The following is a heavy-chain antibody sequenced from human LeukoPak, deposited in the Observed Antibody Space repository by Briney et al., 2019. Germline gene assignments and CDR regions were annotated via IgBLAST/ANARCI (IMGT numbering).Heavy chain of an antibody. CDR2: IYYSGST. V-gene: IGHV4-59*01. CDR3: ARHTIFGVLDGDWFDP. CDR1: GGSITNYY. D-gene: IGHD3-3*01. J-gene: IGHJ5*02. Sequence: PSETLSLTWTVSGGSITNYYGTWLRQPPGKGLEWIGYIYYSGSTNYNPSLESRVTISVDTSKSQFSRKLISVSAADTAVYYCARHTIFGVLDGDWFDPGRQGTLVTVSS.